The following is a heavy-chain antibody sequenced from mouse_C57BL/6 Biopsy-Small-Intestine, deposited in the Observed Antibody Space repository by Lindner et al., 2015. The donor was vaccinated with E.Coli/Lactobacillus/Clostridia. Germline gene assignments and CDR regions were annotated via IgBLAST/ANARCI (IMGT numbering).Heavy chain of an antibody. CDR3: ARSHSGYYAMDY. D-gene: IGHD1-3*01. J-gene: IGHJ4*01. CDR1: GYAFSSSW. Sequence: VQLQESGPELVKPGASVKISCKASGYAFSSSWMNWVKHRPGKGLEWIGRIYPGDGDTNYSGMFKGKVTLTADKSSSTAYLQLSSLTSEDSAVYFCARSHSGYYAMDYWGQGTSVTVSS. V-gene: IGHV1-82*01. CDR2: IYPGDGDT.